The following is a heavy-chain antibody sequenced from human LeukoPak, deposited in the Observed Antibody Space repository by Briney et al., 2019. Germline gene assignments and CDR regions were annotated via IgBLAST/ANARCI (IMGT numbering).Heavy chain of an antibody. J-gene: IGHJ6*03. Sequence: GGSLRLSCAASGFTFSSYAMSWVRQAPGKGLEWVSAISGSGGSTYYADSVKGRFTISRDNSKNTLYLQMNSLRAEDTAVYYCARDPKVERLAGYHYYMDVWGKGTTVTVSS. V-gene: IGHV3-23*01. CDR2: ISGSGGST. CDR1: GFTFSSYA. D-gene: IGHD1-1*01. CDR3: ARDPKVERLAGYHYYMDV.